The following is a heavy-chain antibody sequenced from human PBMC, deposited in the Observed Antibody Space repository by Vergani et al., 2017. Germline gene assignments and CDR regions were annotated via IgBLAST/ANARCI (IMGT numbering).Heavy chain of an antibody. CDR2: IYYSGST. Sequence: QVQLQESGPGLVKPSETLSLTCTVSGGSISSYYWSWIRQPPGKGLEWIGYIYYSGSTNYNPSLKSRVTISVDTSKNQFSLKLSSVTAADTAAYYCARDRYGLGFYYYYMDVWGKGTTVTVSS. J-gene: IGHJ6*03. D-gene: IGHD3-10*01. CDR3: ARDRYGLGFYYYYMDV. CDR1: GGSISSYY. V-gene: IGHV4-59*01.